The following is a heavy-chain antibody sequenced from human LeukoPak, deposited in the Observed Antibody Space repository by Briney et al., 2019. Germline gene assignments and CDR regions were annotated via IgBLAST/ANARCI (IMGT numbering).Heavy chain of an antibody. V-gene: IGHV4-34*01. Sequence: ASETLSLTCAVFGGSFSGYYWSWNRQPPGKGLEWIGEINHSGSTNFNPSLKSRVTISVDTSKNQFSLKLSSVTAADTAVYYCARGRDYWGQGTLVTVSS. CDR2: INHSGST. CDR1: GGSFSGYY. J-gene: IGHJ4*02. CDR3: ARGRDY.